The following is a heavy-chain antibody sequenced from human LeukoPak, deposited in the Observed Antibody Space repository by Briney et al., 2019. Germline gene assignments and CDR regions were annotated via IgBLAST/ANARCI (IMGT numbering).Heavy chain of an antibody. CDR1: GGTFSSYA. Sequence: ASVKVSCKASGGTFSSYAISWVRQAPGQGLEWMGGIIPIFGTASYAQKFQGRVTITTDESTSTAYMELSSLRSEDTAVYYCARDGAAVTRGTRPKYFDYWGQGTLVTVSS. J-gene: IGHJ4*02. V-gene: IGHV1-69*05. CDR2: IIPIFGTA. CDR3: ARDGAAVTRGTRPKYFDY. D-gene: IGHD4-17*01.